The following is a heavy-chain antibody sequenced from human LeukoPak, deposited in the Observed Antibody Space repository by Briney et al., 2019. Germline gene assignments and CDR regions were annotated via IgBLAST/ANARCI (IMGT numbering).Heavy chain of an antibody. V-gene: IGHV4-59*08. CDR3: ARVSSSWYQDYYFDL. D-gene: IGHD6-13*01. Sequence: SETLSLTCTVSGGSMRSYYWTWIRQPPGKGLEWIGYIYYSGSSNYNPSLKSRVTVSVDTSKNQFSLRLNSVTAADTAVYYCARVSSSWYQDYYFDLWGRGTLVTVSS. CDR2: IYYSGSS. J-gene: IGHJ2*01. CDR1: GGSMRSYY.